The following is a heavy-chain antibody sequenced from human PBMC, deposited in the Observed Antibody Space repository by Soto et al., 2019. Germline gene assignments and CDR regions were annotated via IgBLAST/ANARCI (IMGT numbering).Heavy chain of an antibody. Sequence: GGSLRLSCAASGFTFSDYYMSWIRQAPGKGLEWVSYISSSGSTIYYADSVKGRFTISRDNAKNSLYLQMNSLRAEETAVYYCARDKPTVIGNYMDVWGKGTTVTVSS. D-gene: IGHD4-4*01. CDR3: ARDKPTVIGNYMDV. J-gene: IGHJ6*03. CDR2: ISSSGSTI. CDR1: GFTFSDYY. V-gene: IGHV3-11*01.